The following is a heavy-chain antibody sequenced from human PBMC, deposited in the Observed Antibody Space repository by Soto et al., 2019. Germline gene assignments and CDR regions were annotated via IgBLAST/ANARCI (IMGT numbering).Heavy chain of an antibody. V-gene: IGHV3-33*01. D-gene: IGHD4-17*01. J-gene: IGHJ4*02. CDR3: ARGLGVATVTTDFDY. Sequence: PGGSLRLSCAASGFTFSIYGMHWFRQAPGKGLEWVAVIWYDGSNKYYADSVKGRFTISRDNSKNTLYLQMNSLRAEDTAVYYCARGLGVATVTTDFDYWGQGTLVTVSS. CDR2: IWYDGSNK. CDR1: GFTFSIYG.